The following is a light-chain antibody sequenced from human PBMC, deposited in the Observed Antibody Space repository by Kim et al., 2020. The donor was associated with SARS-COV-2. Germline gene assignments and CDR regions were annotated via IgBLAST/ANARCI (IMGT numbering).Light chain of an antibody. J-gene: IGKJ1*01. CDR1: QSVSSN. Sequence: EIVMTQSPATLSVSPGERATLSCRASQSVSSNLAWYQQKLGQAPRLLIYGASTRATGIPARFSGSGSGTEFTLTISSLQSEDFAVYYCQQYNNWPGTFGQGTKVDIK. V-gene: IGKV3-15*01. CDR2: GAS. CDR3: QQYNNWPGT.